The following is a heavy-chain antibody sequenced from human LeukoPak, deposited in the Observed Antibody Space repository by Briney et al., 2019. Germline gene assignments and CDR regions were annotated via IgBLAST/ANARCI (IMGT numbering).Heavy chain of an antibody. V-gene: IGHV4-59*01. D-gene: IGHD3-3*01. CDR3: ARVDSQKFWSGAAYAFDI. Sequence: TSETLSLTCTVSGGSISSYYWSWIRQPPGKGLEWIGYIYYSGSTNYNPSLKSRVTISVDTSKNQFSLKLSSVTAADTAVYYCARVDSQKFWSGAAYAFDIWGQGTMVTVSS. CDR1: GGSISSYY. J-gene: IGHJ3*02. CDR2: IYYSGST.